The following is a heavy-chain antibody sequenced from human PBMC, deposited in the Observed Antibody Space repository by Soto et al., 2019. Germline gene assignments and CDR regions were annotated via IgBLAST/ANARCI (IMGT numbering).Heavy chain of an antibody. J-gene: IGHJ4*02. V-gene: IGHV3-15*01. CDR1: GVIFRKTW. Sequence: EVQLVESGGGLVNIGGSLRLSCVASGVIFRKTWMSWVRQAPGKGLEWIARIKSDNDGGAIDYIAPVKGRFTISRDDSKNMVFLQMNSLNIEDTAVYYCTTEPGDWGQGTLVTVSS. CDR2: IKSDNDGGAI. CDR3: TTEPGD. D-gene: IGHD3-16*01.